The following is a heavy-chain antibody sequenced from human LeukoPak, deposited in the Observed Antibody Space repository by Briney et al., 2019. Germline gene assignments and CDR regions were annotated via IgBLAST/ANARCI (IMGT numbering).Heavy chain of an antibody. CDR1: RFTFSNYE. Sequence: GGSLRLSCAACRFTFSNYEMNWVRQAPGKGLEWVSYISSSGSALYYADSVKGRFTISRDNAKNSLYLQMNSLRAEDTAVYYCASFTIFGVAYLQWGQGTLVTVSS. V-gene: IGHV3-48*03. CDR3: ASFTIFGVAYLQ. CDR2: ISSSGSAL. D-gene: IGHD3-3*01. J-gene: IGHJ4*02.